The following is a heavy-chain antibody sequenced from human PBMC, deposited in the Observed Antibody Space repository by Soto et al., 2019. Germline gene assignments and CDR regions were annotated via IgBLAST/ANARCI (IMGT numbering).Heavy chain of an antibody. D-gene: IGHD3-10*01. V-gene: IGHV1-18*01. Sequence: ASVKVSCKASGYTFTSYGISWVRQAPGQGLEWMGWISAYNGNTNYAQKHQGRVTMTTDTSTSTAYMELRSLRSDDTAVYYCARDAYYYGSGSYYEFDYWGQGTLVTVSS. CDR3: ARDAYYYGSGSYYEFDY. CDR2: ISAYNGNT. J-gene: IGHJ4*02. CDR1: GYTFTSYG.